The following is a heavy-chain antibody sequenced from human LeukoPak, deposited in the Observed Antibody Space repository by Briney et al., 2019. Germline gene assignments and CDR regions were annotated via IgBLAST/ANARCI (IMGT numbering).Heavy chain of an antibody. CDR3: ARTVAGDYFDY. CDR1: GYSFTNFW. CDR2: MYPGNSDT. D-gene: IGHD3-16*01. V-gene: IGHV5-51*01. J-gene: IGHJ4*02. Sequence: PGESLKISCKASGYSFTNFWTGWVRQMPGKGLEWMGSMYPGNSDTRYSPSFQGHVTISADSSTTTAYLQWSSLKASDTAMFYCARTVAGDYFDYWGQGTLVTVSS.